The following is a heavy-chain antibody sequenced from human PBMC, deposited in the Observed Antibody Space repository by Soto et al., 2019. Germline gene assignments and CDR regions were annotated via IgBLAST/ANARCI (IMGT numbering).Heavy chain of an antibody. CDR2: INTDGSVA. CDR3: AREPYGDSQYFDY. Sequence: GGSLRLSCAASGVTVSSNYMSWVRQAPGKGLVWVSRINTDGSVAMYVDSVKGRFTISRDNAKNTLYLHMNSLRAEDTAVYYCAREPYGDSQYFDYWGQGTPVTVSS. D-gene: IGHD2-21*02. V-gene: IGHV3-74*03. J-gene: IGHJ4*02. CDR1: GVTVSSNY.